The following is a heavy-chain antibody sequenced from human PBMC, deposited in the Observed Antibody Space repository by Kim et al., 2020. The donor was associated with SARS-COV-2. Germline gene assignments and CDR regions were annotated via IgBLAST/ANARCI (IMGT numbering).Heavy chain of an antibody. D-gene: IGHD6-19*01. CDR3: AKYHPVAGAYFDY. J-gene: IGHJ4*02. V-gene: IGHV3-23*01. Sequence: YADSVKGRFTISGDNSKNTLYLQMNSLRAEDTAVYYCAKYHPVAGAYFDYWGQGTLVTVSS.